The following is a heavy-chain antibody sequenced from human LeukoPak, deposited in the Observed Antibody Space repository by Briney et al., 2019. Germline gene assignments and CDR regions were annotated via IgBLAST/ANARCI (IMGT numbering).Heavy chain of an antibody. J-gene: IGHJ6*03. CDR3: AREYSSGWPGYYMDV. CDR2: INPNSGGT. D-gene: IGHD6-19*01. CDR1: GYTFTGYY. Sequence: ASVKVSCKASGYTFTGYYMHWVRQAPGQGLEWRGRINPNSGGTNYAQKFQGRVTMTRDTSISTAYMELSRLRSGDTAVYYCAREYSSGWPGYYMDVWGKGTTVTVSS. V-gene: IGHV1-2*06.